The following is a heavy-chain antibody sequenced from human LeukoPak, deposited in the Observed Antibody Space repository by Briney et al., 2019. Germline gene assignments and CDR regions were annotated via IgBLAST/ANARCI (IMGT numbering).Heavy chain of an antibody. V-gene: IGHV3-21*01. CDR1: GFTFSSYA. D-gene: IGHD6-6*01. CDR2: ISSSSSYI. CDR3: ARDAYSSSSLEWFDP. J-gene: IGHJ5*02. Sequence: GGSLRLSCAASGFTFSSYAMSWVRQAPGKGLEWVSSISSSSSYIYYADSVKGRFTISRDNAKNSLYLQMNSLRAEDTAVYYCARDAYSSSSLEWFDPWGQGTLVTVSS.